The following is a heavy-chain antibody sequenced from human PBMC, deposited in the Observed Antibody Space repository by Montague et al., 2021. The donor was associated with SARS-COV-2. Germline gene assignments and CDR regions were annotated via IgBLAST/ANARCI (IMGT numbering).Heavy chain of an antibody. Sequence: SETLSLTCTVHRGSFSGYYWTWIRQPPGKGLEWIGEINHSGGGXXXPSXXXRVTVSVDTSKNHFSLKLRSVTAADTAIYYCARGYCSSTTCYRSLHYWGQGTLVAVSS. D-gene: IGHD2-2*01. CDR1: RGSFSGYY. J-gene: IGHJ4*02. V-gene: IGHV4-34*01. CDR2: INHSGGG. CDR3: ARGYCSSTTCYRSLHY.